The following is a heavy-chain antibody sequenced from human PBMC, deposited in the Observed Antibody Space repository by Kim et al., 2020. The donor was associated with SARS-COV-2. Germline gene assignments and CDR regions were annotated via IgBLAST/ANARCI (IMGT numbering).Heavy chain of an antibody. CDR1: GGSITRYY. D-gene: IGHD3-22*01. CDR2: IYYTGST. J-gene: IGHJ4*02. V-gene: IGHV4-59*08. Sequence: SETLSLTCTVSGGSITRYYWSWIRQAPGKGLEWIGYIYYTGSTNYNPSLKSRVSISVDTSKNQFFLKLSSVTAADTAVYYCARHHLVYEGSGLFDSWGQGILVTVSS. CDR3: ARHHLVYEGSGLFDS.